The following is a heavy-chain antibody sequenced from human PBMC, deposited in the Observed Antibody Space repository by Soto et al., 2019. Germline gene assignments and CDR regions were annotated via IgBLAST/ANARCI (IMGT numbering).Heavy chain of an antibody. D-gene: IGHD2-15*01. CDR3: ARDILSNWFDP. V-gene: IGHV1-46*01. CDR2: INPSGGST. CDR1: GYTFTSYY. Sequence: ASVKVSCKASGYTFTSYYMHWVRQAPGQGLEWMGIINPSGGSTSYAQKFQGRVTMTRDTSTSTAYMELRSLRSDDTAVYYCARDILSNWFDPWGQGTLVTVSS. J-gene: IGHJ5*02.